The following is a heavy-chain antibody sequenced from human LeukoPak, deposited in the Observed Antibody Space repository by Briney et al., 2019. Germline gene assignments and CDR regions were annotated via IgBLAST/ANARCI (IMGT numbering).Heavy chain of an antibody. CDR2: IWYDGSNK. CDR3: AKDQGYYDSSGYPLYYYGMDV. J-gene: IGHJ6*02. V-gene: IGHV3-33*06. Sequence: GGSLRLSCAASGFTFSSYGMHWVRQAPGKGLEWMAVIWYDGSNKYYADSVKGRFTISRDNSKNTLYLQMNSLRAEDTAVYYCAKDQGYYDSSGYPLYYYGMDVWGQGTTVTVSS. D-gene: IGHD3-22*01. CDR1: GFTFSSYG.